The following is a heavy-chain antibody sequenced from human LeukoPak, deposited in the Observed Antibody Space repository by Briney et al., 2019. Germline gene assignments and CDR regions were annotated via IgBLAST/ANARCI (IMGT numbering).Heavy chain of an antibody. J-gene: IGHJ4*02. CDR2: PNPNSGGT. V-gene: IGHV1-2*02. CDR1: GYTFTGYY. D-gene: IGHD2-2*01. CDR3: ARLGYCSSTSCFDY. Sequence: ASGKVSCKASGYTFTGYYIHWVRQAPGQGLEWMGWPNPNSGGTNYAQKFQGRVTMTRDTSISTAYMELSRLRSDDTAVYYCARLGYCSSTSCFDYWGQGTLVTVSS.